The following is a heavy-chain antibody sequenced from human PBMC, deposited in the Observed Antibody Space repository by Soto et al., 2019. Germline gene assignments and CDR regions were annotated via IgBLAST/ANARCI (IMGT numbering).Heavy chain of an antibody. D-gene: IGHD6-19*01. V-gene: IGHV2-5*02. CDR3: AHIVVAGLGYYFDY. CDR1: GFSLSSTRMA. J-gene: IGHJ4*02. Sequence: QITLKESGPTLVKPTQTLTLTCTFSGFSLSSTRMAVGWIRQPPGKALEWLALIYWDDDKRYSPFLKSRLTLTKDTSKNQVVLKMSNMDPVDTARYYCAHIVVAGLGYYFDYWGQGTLVTVSS. CDR2: IYWDDDK.